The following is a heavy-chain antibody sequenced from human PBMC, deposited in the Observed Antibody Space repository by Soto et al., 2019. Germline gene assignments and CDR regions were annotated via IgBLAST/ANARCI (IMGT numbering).Heavy chain of an antibody. CDR2: IWLDGSER. Sequence: GGSLRLSCEASGFMFGTSGMHWLRQAPGKWLEWVSGIWLDGSERYYSDSVKGRFTISRDNSKNTLFLQMNSLRVEDTAVYFCARDASGTTSFLASWGQGXLVTVYS. V-gene: IGHV3-33*01. CDR3: ARDASGTTSFLAS. J-gene: IGHJ5*01. D-gene: IGHD1-1*01. CDR1: GFMFGTSG.